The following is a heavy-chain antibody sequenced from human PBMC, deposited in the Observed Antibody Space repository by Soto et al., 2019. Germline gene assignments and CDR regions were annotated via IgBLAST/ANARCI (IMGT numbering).Heavy chain of an antibody. V-gene: IGHV3-23*01. Sequence: GSLRLSCAASGFTFSDYAMNWVRQAAGRGLEWASSISGRGNRTYYAVSVKCRFTISRDNSKNTLYLQVNSLRAEDLAVYYCAKESPAPPPIWGQGTMVTVSS. CDR3: AKESPAPPPI. CDR1: GFTFSDYA. J-gene: IGHJ3*02. CDR2: ISGRGNRT.